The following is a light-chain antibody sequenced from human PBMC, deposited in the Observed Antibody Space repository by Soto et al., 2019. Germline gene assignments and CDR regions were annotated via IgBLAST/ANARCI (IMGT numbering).Light chain of an antibody. Sequence: QSVLTQPPSASGTPGQRVTISCSASSSNIGSNYLYWYQQLQGTAPTLLIYSNNQRPSGVPDRFSGSKSGTSASLAISGLLYEDEADYYCAAWYDSRSGCVFGGGTKLTVL. V-gene: IGLV1-47*02. CDR3: AAWYDSRSGCV. CDR1: SSNIGSNY. J-gene: IGLJ3*02. CDR2: SNN.